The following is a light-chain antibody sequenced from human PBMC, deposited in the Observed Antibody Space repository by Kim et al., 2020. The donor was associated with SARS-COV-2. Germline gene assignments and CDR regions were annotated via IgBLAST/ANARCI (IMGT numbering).Light chain of an antibody. V-gene: IGKV3-15*01. CDR1: QSVRSN. J-gene: IGKJ2*01. CDR2: GAS. CDR3: QPYKNWPPYT. Sequence: VARGKRPTLPRRASQSVRSNFTWDQQKPGQAPRLLIYGASPRATGIPARFRGSGSGTEFTLTISSLRSEDFAVYYCQPYKNWPPYTFGQGTKREF.